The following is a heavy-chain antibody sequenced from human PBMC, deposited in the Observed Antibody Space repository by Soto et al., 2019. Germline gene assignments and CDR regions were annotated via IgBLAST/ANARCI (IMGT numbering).Heavy chain of an antibody. D-gene: IGHD6-19*01. Sequence: PGGSLRLSCAASGFTFRSYGMHWVRQAPGKGLEWVAVIWYDGSNKYYADSVKGRFTISRDNSKNTLYLQMNSLRAEDTAVYYCARVLAYSSGWYYFDYWGQGTLVTSPQ. CDR3: ARVLAYSSGWYYFDY. V-gene: IGHV3-33*01. CDR1: GFTFRSYG. J-gene: IGHJ4*02. CDR2: IWYDGSNK.